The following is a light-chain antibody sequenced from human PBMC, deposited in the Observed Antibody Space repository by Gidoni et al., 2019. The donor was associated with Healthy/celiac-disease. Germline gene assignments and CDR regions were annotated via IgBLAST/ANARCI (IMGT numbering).Light chain of an antibody. J-gene: IGKJ2*04. Sequence: IQMTQSPSTLSASVGDRVTITCRASQSISSWLAWYQQKPGKAPKLLIYKASSLESGVPSRFSGSGSGTEFTLTISSLQPDDFANYYCQQYNSYCSFGQGTKLEIK. CDR1: QSISSW. CDR3: QQYNSYCS. V-gene: IGKV1-5*03. CDR2: KAS.